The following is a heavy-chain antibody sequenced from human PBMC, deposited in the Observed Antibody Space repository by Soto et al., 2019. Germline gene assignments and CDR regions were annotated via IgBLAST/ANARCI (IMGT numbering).Heavy chain of an antibody. CDR3: TKDVTGDIGADF. CDR2: IKTSCDTT. CDR1: GFAFSDCA. Sequence: PWGSLRLSCAAAGFAFSDCAMIWVRQAPGKGLEWVSTIKTSCDTTFYADPVKGRFTSSRDDSKNTLYLQMNSLRAEDTATYGCTKDVTGDIGADFWGQGTPVTVS. D-gene: IGHD2-21*02. J-gene: IGHJ4*02. V-gene: IGHV3-23*05.